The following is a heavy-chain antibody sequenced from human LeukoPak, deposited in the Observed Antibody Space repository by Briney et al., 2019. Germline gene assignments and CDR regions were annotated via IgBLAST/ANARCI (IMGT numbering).Heavy chain of an antibody. Sequence: SETLSLTCTVSGGSISGHYWTWVRQPPGEVLEWIGQIHYSGKADYNPSLRSRITISVDTSKNQMSLKVTSVTAADTAVYYCARFGVDYDMDVWGQGTTVTVS. J-gene: IGHJ6*02. CDR2: IHYSGKA. CDR1: GGSISGHY. V-gene: IGHV4-59*11. D-gene: IGHD3-16*01. CDR3: ARFGVDYDMDV.